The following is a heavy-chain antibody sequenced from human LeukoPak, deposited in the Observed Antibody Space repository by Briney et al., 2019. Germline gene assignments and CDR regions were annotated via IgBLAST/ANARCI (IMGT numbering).Heavy chain of an antibody. CDR2: IYYSGST. V-gene: IGHV4-39*02. J-gene: IGHJ3*02. Sequence: SETLSLTCTVSGGSISSSSYYWGWIRQPPGKGLEWIGSIYYSGSTYYNPSLKSRVTMSVDKSKNQFSLKLSSVTAKDTAVYYCARDSYGDYGWDAFDIWGQGTMVTVSS. CDR1: GGSISSSSYY. CDR3: ARDSYGDYGWDAFDI. D-gene: IGHD4-17*01.